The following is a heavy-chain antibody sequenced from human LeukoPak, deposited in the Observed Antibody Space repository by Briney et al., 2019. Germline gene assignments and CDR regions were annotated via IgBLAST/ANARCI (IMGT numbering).Heavy chain of an antibody. CDR3: AKFTYSGSYVAFDI. V-gene: IGHV3-48*03. D-gene: IGHD1-26*01. CDR2: ISSSGSTK. J-gene: IGHJ3*02. CDR1: GFTFSSYE. Sequence: PGGSLGLSCAASGFTFSSYEMNWVRQAPGKGLEWVSYISSSGSTKYYADSVKGRFTISRDNSENTLYLQMNSLSAEDTAVYYCAKFTYSGSYVAFDIWGQGTMVTVSS.